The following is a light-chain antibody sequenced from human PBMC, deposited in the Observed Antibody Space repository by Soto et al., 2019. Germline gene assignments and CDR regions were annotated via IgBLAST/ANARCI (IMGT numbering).Light chain of an antibody. J-gene: IGLJ1*01. V-gene: IGLV2-14*01. CDR1: SSDVGGYNY. CDR3: SSFTSSRAYV. Sequence: QSALTQPASVSGSPGQSITISCTRTSSDVGGYNYVSWYQQQSGKAPKLMIHEVSNRPSGVSTRFSGSKSGNTASLTISGLQPEDEADYYCSSFTSSRAYVFGIGTKVTVL. CDR2: EVS.